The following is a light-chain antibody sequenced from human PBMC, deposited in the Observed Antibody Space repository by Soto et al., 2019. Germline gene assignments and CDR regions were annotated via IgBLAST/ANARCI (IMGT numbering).Light chain of an antibody. J-gene: IGKJ1*01. CDR2: KAS. CDR1: QSISSW. Sequence: DIQMTQSPSTLSASVGDRVTITCRASQSISSWVAWYQQKPGKGPKLLIYKASHLESGVPSRFRGSGSGTEFTLTISRLQPGDFATYYCQHYNTYPWTFGHGTKVDIK. CDR3: QHYNTYPWT. V-gene: IGKV1-5*03.